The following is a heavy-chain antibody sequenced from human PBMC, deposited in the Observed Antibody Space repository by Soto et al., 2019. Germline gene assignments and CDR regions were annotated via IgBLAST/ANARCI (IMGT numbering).Heavy chain of an antibody. CDR2: ISSNSSYI. Sequence: GGSLRLSCATSGFTFSSYSMNWVRQAPGKGLEWVSSISSNSSYIYYADSVKGRFTISRDNAKSSLYLQMNSLRAEDTAVYYCARDLSPVLEWLLNWFDPWGQGTLVTVSS. J-gene: IGHJ5*02. V-gene: IGHV3-21*01. D-gene: IGHD3-3*01. CDR1: GFTFSSYS. CDR3: ARDLSPVLEWLLNWFDP.